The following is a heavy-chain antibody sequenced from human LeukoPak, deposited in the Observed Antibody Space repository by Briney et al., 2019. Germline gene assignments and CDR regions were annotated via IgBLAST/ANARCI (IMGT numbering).Heavy chain of an antibody. Sequence: ASVKVSCKASGYTSTGYYMHWVRQAPGQGLEWMGWINPNSGGTNYAQKFQGRVTMTRDTSISTAYMELSRLRSDDTAVYYCARDWGAVADDAFDIWGQGTMVTVSS. V-gene: IGHV1-2*02. CDR3: ARDWGAVADDAFDI. J-gene: IGHJ3*02. CDR2: INPNSGGT. D-gene: IGHD6-19*01. CDR1: GYTSTGYY.